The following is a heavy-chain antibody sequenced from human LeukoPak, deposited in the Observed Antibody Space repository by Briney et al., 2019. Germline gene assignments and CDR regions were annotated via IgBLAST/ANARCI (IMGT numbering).Heavy chain of an antibody. D-gene: IGHD4-17*01. V-gene: IGHV3-23*01. CDR2: ISSSGSGGNT. J-gene: IGHJ4*02. CDR3: ARSPIIYGDCLYFDY. Sequence: GGSLRLSCVASGVTLSNYAMSWARQAPGKGLEWVSGISSSGSGGNTYYADSVKGRFTISRDNSKNTLYLQMNSLRAEDTAVYYCARSPIIYGDCLYFDYWGQGTLVTVSS. CDR1: GVTLSNYA.